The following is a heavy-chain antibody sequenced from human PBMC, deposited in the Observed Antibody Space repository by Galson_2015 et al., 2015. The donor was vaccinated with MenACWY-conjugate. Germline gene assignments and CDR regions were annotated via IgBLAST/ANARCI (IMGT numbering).Heavy chain of an antibody. CDR2: IYHSGSI. CDR3: ARAGALTYYFDY. CDR1: GATISSVNW. J-gene: IGHJ4*02. Sequence: ETLSLTCAVSGATISSVNWWSWVRQPPGKGLEWIAEIYHSGSINYNPSLKSRVTMSVDKSKNQISLKLSSVTAADTAVYYCARAGALTYYFDYWGQGTLVSVSS. V-gene: IGHV4-4*02.